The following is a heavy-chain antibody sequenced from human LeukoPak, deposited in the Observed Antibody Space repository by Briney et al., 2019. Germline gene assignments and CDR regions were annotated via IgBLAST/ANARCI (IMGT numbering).Heavy chain of an antibody. CDR2: ISGSGGST. V-gene: IGHV3-23*01. J-gene: IGHJ4*02. Sequence: PGGSLRLSCAASGFTFSNYAMSWVRQAPGKGLEWVSAISGSGGSTFNADSVKGRFTISRDNSKNTLFLQMNSLRAEDTAIYYCAKDFDYYYDSSGQFDYWGQGTLVTVSS. D-gene: IGHD3-22*01. CDR1: GFTFSNYA. CDR3: AKDFDYYYDSSGQFDY.